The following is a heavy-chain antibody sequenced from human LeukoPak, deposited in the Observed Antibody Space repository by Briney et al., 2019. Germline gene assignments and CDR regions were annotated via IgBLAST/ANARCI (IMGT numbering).Heavy chain of an antibody. CDR3: ARSRGGGIDI. Sequence: GGSLRLSCAASGFTFTSYWMSWVRQAPGKGLEWLANIKQDGSEKYYVDSVKGRLTISRDNAKNSLYLQMNSLRAEDTAVYYCARSRGGGIDIWGQGTMVTVSS. V-gene: IGHV3-7*02. D-gene: IGHD3-10*01. CDR1: GFTFTSYW. J-gene: IGHJ3*02. CDR2: IKQDGSEK.